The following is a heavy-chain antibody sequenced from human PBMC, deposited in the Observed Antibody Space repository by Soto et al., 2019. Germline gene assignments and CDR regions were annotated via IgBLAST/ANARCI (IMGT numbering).Heavy chain of an antibody. Sequence: AGSLRLSCAASGFTFSMYWMHWVRQAPGKGLLWVSRINGDGTDTTYADSVKGRFTISRDNAKNTVYLQMNGLRAEDTAVYYCAREVGRGSGSYYLDYWGQETLVTVSS. CDR2: INGDGTDT. D-gene: IGHD3-16*01. J-gene: IGHJ4*02. CDR3: AREVGRGSGSYYLDY. V-gene: IGHV3-74*03. CDR1: GFTFSMYW.